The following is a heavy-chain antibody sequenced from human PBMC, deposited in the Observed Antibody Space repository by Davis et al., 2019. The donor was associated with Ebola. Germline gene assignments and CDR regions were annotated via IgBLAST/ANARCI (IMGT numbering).Heavy chain of an antibody. CDR3: ARGGSPAMFKGVDE. D-gene: IGHD2-2*01. Sequence: PSETLFLTCTVSGVSIIDHYWSCIRQSPGKGLEWIGYIDYRGRSTYKPSLRSRITMSVDTSKNQFSLKLKSITAADTAVYYCARGGSPAMFKGVDEWGQGTLVTVAS. CDR2: IDYRGRS. CDR1: GVSIIDHY. J-gene: IGHJ4*02. V-gene: IGHV4-59*11.